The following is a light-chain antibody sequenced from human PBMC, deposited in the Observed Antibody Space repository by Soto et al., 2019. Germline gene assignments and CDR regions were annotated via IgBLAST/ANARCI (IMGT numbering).Light chain of an antibody. J-gene: IGLJ2*01. CDR2: LNSDGSH. CDR1: SGHSSYA. CDR3: QTWGAGTVV. Sequence: QLVLTQSPSASASLGASVKLTCNLSSGHSSYAIAWHQQQPEKGHRYLMKLNSDGSHSKGDGIPDRFSGSSSGAERYLTISSLQSEDEADYYCQTWGAGTVVFGGGTKLTVL. V-gene: IGLV4-69*01.